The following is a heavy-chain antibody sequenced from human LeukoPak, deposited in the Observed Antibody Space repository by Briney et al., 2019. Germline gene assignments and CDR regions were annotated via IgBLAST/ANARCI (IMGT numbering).Heavy chain of an antibody. Sequence: PGGSLRLSCVASGFIFNNYVMSWVRQAPGKGLEWVSAINRSGESTTYADSVEGRFTISRDNSKNTLYLQMNSLRVADTAVYYCVKDRRDYGDYAFDCWGQGTLVTVSS. D-gene: IGHD4-17*01. J-gene: IGHJ4*02. CDR1: GFIFNNYV. CDR3: VKDRRDYGDYAFDC. V-gene: IGHV3-23*01. CDR2: INRSGEST.